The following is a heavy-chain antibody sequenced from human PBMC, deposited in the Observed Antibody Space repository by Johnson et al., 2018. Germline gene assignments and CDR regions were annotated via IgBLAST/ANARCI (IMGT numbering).Heavy chain of an antibody. CDR2: IWSDGSKS. CDR3: ARDADTTARDWYFAL. CDR1: GFTFSSYG. Sequence: VQLVETGGGVVQPGRSLRLSCAASGFTFSSYGMHWVRQAPGKGLEWVAGIWSDGSKSLYGDSVKGRFTISRDNSKNSLYVQMNSLRTEDTAVYYWARDADTTARDWYFALWGRGTLVTVSS. V-gene: IGHV3-33*08. D-gene: IGHD1-1*01. J-gene: IGHJ2*01.